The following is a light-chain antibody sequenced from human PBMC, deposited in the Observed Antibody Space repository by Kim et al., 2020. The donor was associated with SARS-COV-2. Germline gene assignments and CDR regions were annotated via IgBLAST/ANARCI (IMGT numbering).Light chain of an antibody. CDR1: SPHIGAGYD. CDR3: QSYDSSLSGLV. V-gene: IGLV1-40*01. J-gene: IGLJ3*02. Sequence: QRVTISCTGSSPHIGAGYDVQWYQQLPGTAPKLLIYGNANRPSGVPDRFSGSKSGTSASLAITGLQAEDEADYYCQSYDSSLSGLVFGGGTQLTVL. CDR2: GNA.